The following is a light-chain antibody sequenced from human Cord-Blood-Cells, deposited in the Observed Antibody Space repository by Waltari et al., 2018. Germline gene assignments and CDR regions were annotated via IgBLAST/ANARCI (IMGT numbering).Light chain of an antibody. V-gene: IGKV4-1*01. Sequence: DIVMTQSPDSLAVSLGARATINCKSSQSVLYSSNNKNYLAWYQQKPGQPPKLLIYCASTRESGVPDRFSGSGSGTDFTLTISSLQAEDVADYYCQQYYSTLTFGQGTRLEIK. CDR1: QSVLYSSNNKNY. J-gene: IGKJ5*01. CDR3: QQYYSTLT. CDR2: CAS.